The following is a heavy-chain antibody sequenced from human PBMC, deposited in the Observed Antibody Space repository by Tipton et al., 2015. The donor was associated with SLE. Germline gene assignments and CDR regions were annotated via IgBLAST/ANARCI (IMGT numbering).Heavy chain of an antibody. CDR3: ARARGRYSYGYDAFDI. V-gene: IGHV4-34*01. J-gene: IGHJ3*02. CDR1: GGSFSGYY. Sequence: TLSLTCAVYGGSFSGYYWSWIRQPPGKGLEWIGEINHSGSTNYNPSLKSRVTISVDTSKNQFSLKLSSVTAADTAVYYCARARGRYSYGYDAFDIWGQGTMVTASS. CDR2: INHSGST. D-gene: IGHD5-18*01.